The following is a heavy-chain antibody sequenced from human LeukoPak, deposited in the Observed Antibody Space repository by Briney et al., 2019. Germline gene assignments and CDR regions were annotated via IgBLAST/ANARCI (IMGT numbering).Heavy chain of an antibody. Sequence: GGSLRLSCAASGFSFSSYEMNWVRQAPGKGLEWVSYISSSGSTIYYADSVKGRITISRDNAKKSLYLQMNSLRAEDTAVYYCARAHYYDSSGLDYWGQGTLVTVSA. D-gene: IGHD3-22*01. CDR2: ISSSGSTI. CDR3: ARAHYYDSSGLDY. CDR1: GFSFSSYE. J-gene: IGHJ4*02. V-gene: IGHV3-48*03.